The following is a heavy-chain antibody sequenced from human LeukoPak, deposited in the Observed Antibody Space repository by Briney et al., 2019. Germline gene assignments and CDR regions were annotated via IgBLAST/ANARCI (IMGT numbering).Heavy chain of an antibody. CDR2: INPSGGT. J-gene: IGHJ6*03. Sequence: PSETLSLTCAVYGGSFSDYYWSWIRQPPGKGLEWVGEINPSGGTTYTPSPKGRVTISVDTSKNQFSLKLSSVAAADTAVYFCARVGYSYVINDWSRTGLGAYPTKYYYHMDVWDKGTTVTVSS. D-gene: IGHD5-18*01. V-gene: IGHV4-34*01. CDR1: GGSFSDYY. CDR3: ARVGYSYVINDWSRTGLGAYPTKYYYHMDV.